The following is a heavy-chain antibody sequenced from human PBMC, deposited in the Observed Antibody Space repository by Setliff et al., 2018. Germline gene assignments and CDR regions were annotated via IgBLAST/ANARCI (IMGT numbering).Heavy chain of an antibody. CDR2: ISAYNGNT. CDR1: GYTFTSYG. Sequence: ASVKVFCKASGYTFTSYGISWVRQAPGQGLEWMGWISAYNGNTNYAQKLQGRVTMTTDTSTSTAYMELRSLRSDDTAVYYCARLRVRGYDYDLGYWGQGTPVTVSS. V-gene: IGHV1-18*01. J-gene: IGHJ4*02. D-gene: IGHD5-12*01. CDR3: ARLRVRGYDYDLGY.